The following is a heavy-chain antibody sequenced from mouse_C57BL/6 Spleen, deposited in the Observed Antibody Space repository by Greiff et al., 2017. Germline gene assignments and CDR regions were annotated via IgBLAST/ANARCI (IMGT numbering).Heavy chain of an antibody. CDR1: GYSFTSYY. J-gene: IGHJ4*01. V-gene: IGHV1-66*01. CDR2: IYPGSGNT. D-gene: IGHD2-12*01. CDR3: ANLRRDYAMDY. Sequence: VKLQQSGPELVKPGASVKISCKASGYSFTSYYIHWVKQRPGQGLEWIGWIYPGSGNTKYNEKFKGKATLTADTSSSTAYMQLSSLTSEDSAVYYCANLRRDYAMDYWGQGTSVTVSS.